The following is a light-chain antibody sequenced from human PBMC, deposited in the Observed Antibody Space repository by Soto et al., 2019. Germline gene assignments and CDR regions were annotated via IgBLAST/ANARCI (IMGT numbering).Light chain of an antibody. V-gene: IGLV2-11*01. J-gene: IGLJ2*01. CDR2: EVS. CDR1: SSDVGAYNY. CDR3: CSYAGSDTDV. Sequence: QSALTQPRSVSGSPGQSVTISCTGTSSDVGAYNYVSWYQQHPGKAPKVMIYEVSKRPSGVPDRFSGSKSGNTASLTISGLQAEDEADYYCCSYAGSDTDVFGGGTQLTVL.